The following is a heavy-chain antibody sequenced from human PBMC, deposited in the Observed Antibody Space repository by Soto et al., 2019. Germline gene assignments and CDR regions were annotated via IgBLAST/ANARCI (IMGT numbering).Heavy chain of an antibody. Sequence: SVKVSCKASGDPFSGYSISWVRQAPGQGLEWMGGIIPLFGSTNYAQRFQDRVTITADKSTNTVYMELSGLESEDSAVYYCARDLGRGYAPGDYWGLGTLVTVSS. V-gene: IGHV1-69*06. CDR1: GDPFSGYS. CDR3: ARDLGRGYAPGDY. J-gene: IGHJ4*02. D-gene: IGHD5-12*01. CDR2: IIPLFGST.